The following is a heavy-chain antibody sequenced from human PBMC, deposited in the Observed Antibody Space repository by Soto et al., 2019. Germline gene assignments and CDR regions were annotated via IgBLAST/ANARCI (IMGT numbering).Heavy chain of an antibody. J-gene: IGHJ3*02. D-gene: IGHD3-3*01. Sequence: QVQLVQSGAEVKKPGASVKVSCKASGYTFTSYYMHWVRQAPGQGLEWMGIINPSGGSTSYAQKFQGRVXXTXDXXTSTVYMELSSLRSEDTAVYYCARGPPHGFNAFDIWGQGTMVTVSS. V-gene: IGHV1-46*01. CDR2: INPSGGST. CDR1: GYTFTSYY. CDR3: ARGPPHGFNAFDI.